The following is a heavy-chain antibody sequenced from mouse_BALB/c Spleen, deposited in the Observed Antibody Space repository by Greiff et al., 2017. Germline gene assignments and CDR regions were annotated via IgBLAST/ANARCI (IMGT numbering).Heavy chain of an antibody. D-gene: IGHD2-14*01. Sequence: VQLKESGPGLVKPSQSLSLTCTVTGYSITSDYAWNWIRQFPGNKLEWMGYISYSGSTSYNPSLKSRISITRDTSKNQFFLQLNSVTTEDTATYYCARSDRYVFDVWGAGTTVTVSS. V-gene: IGHV3-2*02. CDR2: ISYSGST. CDR1: GYSITSDYA. CDR3: ARSDRYVFDV. J-gene: IGHJ1*01.